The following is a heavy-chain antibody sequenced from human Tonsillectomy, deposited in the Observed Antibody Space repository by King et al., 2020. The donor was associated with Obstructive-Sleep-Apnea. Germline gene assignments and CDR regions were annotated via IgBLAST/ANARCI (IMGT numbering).Heavy chain of an antibody. CDR1: GYTFSDYY. D-gene: IGHD2/OR15-2a*01. CDR2: INPNSGGT. J-gene: IGHJ4*02. V-gene: IGHV1-2*02. CDR3: ARDLFCDF. Sequence: HVQLVQSGAEVKKPGASVKVSCKTSGYTFSDYYMHWVRQAPGQRLEYMGWINPNSGGTKYAEKFQGRGTMTRDTSTSTVYMEMSSLRSDDTAVYYCARDLFCDFWGQGTLVTVSS.